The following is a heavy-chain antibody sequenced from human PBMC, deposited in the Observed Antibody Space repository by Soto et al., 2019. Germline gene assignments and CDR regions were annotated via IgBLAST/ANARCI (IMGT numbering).Heavy chain of an antibody. Sequence: SETLSLTCTVSGGSVSSGSYYWSWIRQPPGKGLEWIGYIYYSGSTNYNPSLKSRVTISVDTSKNQFSLKLSSVTAADTAVYYCARDDRYCSGGSRYLWGQGTLVTVSS. D-gene: IGHD2-15*01. J-gene: IGHJ5*02. CDR3: ARDDRYCSGGSRYL. CDR2: IYYSGST. V-gene: IGHV4-61*01. CDR1: GGSVSSGSYY.